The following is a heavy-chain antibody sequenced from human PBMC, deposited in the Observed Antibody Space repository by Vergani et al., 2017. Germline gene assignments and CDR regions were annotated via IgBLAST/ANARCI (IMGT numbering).Heavy chain of an antibody. CDR1: GFSLNTSGVG. Sequence: QITLKESGPTLLKPTETLTLTCTFSGFSLNTSGVGVGWIRQPPGKALEWLALIYWNNDKRHSPSLKSRLTITKDTSKNQVVLTMTNMDPVDTATYYCAHRNIAVAGTAKWFDPWGQGTLVTVS. V-gene: IGHV2-5*01. CDR2: IYWNNDK. D-gene: IGHD6-19*01. CDR3: AHRNIAVAGTAKWFDP. J-gene: IGHJ5*02.